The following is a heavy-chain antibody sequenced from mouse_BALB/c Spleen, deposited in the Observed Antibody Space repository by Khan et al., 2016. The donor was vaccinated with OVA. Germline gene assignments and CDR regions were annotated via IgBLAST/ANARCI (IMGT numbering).Heavy chain of an antibody. V-gene: IGHV1-22*01. CDR3: VRGNYFY. J-gene: IGHJ2*01. CDR1: GYTFTDYT. Sequence: EVQLQQSGPELVKPGASVKMSCKTSGYTFTDYTLHWVKQSHGKGLEWIGNVNPNIGNTRYNQKFKDKATLTLDKSSRTTYMELRSLTSEDSAVYYCVRGNYFYWGQGATLTVSS. CDR2: VNPNIGNT. D-gene: IGHD1-1*01.